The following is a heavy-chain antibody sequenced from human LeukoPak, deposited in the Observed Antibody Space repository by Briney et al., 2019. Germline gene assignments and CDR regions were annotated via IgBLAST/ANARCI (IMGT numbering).Heavy chain of an antibody. CDR3: ARQYSGSYSAYFDY. J-gene: IGHJ4*02. D-gene: IGHD1-26*01. CDR2: IYYSGST. CDR1: GGSISSSSYY. Sequence: SETLSLTCTVSGGSISSSSYYWGWIRQPPGKGLEWIGNIYYSGSTYYNPSLKSRVTISVDTSKNQFSLKLSSVTPADTAVHYCARQYSGSYSAYFDYWGQGTLVTVSS. V-gene: IGHV4-39*01.